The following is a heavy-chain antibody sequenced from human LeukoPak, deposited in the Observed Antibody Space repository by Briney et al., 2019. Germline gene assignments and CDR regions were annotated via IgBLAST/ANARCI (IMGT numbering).Heavy chain of an antibody. CDR3: ARESLNYYDTSGYVDY. J-gene: IGHJ4*02. Sequence: GGSLRLSCAASGFTFSDYYMSWIRQVPGKGLEWVSYISSSGSTIYYADSVKGRFTISRDNAKNSLCLQMNSLRAEDTAVYYCARESLNYYDTSGYVDYWGQGTRVTVSS. V-gene: IGHV3-11*01. CDR1: GFTFSDYY. D-gene: IGHD3-22*01. CDR2: ISSSGSTI.